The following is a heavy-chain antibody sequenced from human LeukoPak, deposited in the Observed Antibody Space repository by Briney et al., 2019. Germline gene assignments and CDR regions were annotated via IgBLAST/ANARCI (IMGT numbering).Heavy chain of an antibody. D-gene: IGHD5-18*01. CDR2: IYYSGSI. CDR3: ATGNTAMVTFFDY. CDR1: GGSISSGDYY. J-gene: IGHJ4*02. Sequence: PSETLSLTCTVSGGSISSGDYYWSWIRQPPGKGLEWIGYIYYSGSIYYNPSLKSRVTISVDTSKNQFSLKLSSVTAADTAVYYCATGNTAMVTFFDYWGQGTLVTVSS. V-gene: IGHV4-31*03.